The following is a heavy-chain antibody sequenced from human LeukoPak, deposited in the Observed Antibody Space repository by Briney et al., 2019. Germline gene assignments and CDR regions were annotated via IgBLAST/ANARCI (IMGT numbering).Heavy chain of an antibody. Sequence: AGGSLRLSCAASGFTFSSYWMSWVRQAPGKGLEWVSYISSSSSTIYYADSVKGRFTISRDNAKNSLYLQMNSLRDEDTAVYYCARVNRYSSGWYKYYYYGMDVWGQGTTVTVSS. D-gene: IGHD6-19*01. CDR1: GFTFSSYW. CDR3: ARVNRYSSGWYKYYYYGMDV. V-gene: IGHV3-48*02. CDR2: ISSSSSTI. J-gene: IGHJ6*02.